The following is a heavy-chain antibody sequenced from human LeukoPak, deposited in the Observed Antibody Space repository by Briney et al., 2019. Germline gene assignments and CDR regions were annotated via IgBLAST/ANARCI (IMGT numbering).Heavy chain of an antibody. CDR3: AKESSSSWLN. D-gene: IGHD6-13*01. CDR1: GFIFSSYA. J-gene: IGHJ4*02. V-gene: IGHV3-23*01. CDR2: ISDYGSST. Sequence: PGGSLRLSCGGSGFIFSSYAMTWVRQAPGKGLEWVSGISDYGSSTYYADSVKGRFTISRDNSKNTLYPQLNNLRAEDTAVYYCAKESSSSWLNWGQGTLVTVPS.